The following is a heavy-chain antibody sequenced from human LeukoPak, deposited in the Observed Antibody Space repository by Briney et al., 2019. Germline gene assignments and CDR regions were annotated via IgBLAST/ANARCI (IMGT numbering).Heavy chain of an antibody. CDR1: GFTFSSYW. D-gene: IGHD5-18*01. CDR3: ARDLKEYSYGLGDAFDI. CDR2: IKQDGSEK. V-gene: IGHV3-7*01. J-gene: IGHJ3*02. Sequence: PGGSLRLSCADSGFTFSSYWMSWVRQAPGKGLEWVANIKQDGSEKYYVDSVKGRFTISRDNAKNSLYLQMNSLRAEDTAVYYCARDLKEYSYGLGDAFDIWGQGTMVTVSS.